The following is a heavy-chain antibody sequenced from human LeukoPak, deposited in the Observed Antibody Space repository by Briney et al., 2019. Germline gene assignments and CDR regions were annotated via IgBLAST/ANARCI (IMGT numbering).Heavy chain of an antibody. CDR3: ARGIVVVVGASDHFDY. Sequence: PGGSLRLSCVASGFTFSTYWMKWVRQAPGKGLERVGTISPDGSDKYYVDSVKGRFTISRDNAKTSLYLQINSLRADDTALYFCARGIVVVVGASDHFDYWGQGTLITVSS. D-gene: IGHD2-15*01. V-gene: IGHV3-7*01. CDR1: GFTFSTYW. J-gene: IGHJ4*02. CDR2: ISPDGSDK.